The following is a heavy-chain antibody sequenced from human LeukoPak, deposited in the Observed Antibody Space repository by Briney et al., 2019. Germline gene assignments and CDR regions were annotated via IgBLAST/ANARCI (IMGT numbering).Heavy chain of an antibody. CDR1: GFTFSSYA. CDR2: ISGSGGST. Sequence: GGSLRLSCAASGFTFSSYAMSWVRKAPGKGLEWVSAISGSGGSTYYADSVKGRFTISRDNSKNTLYLQMNSLRAEDTAVYYCAKALGYCSGGSCYVGVDYWGQGTLVTVSS. D-gene: IGHD2-15*01. V-gene: IGHV3-23*01. CDR3: AKALGYCSGGSCYVGVDY. J-gene: IGHJ4*02.